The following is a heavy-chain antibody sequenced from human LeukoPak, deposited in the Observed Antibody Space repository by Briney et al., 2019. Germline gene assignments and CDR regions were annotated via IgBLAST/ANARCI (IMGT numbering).Heavy chain of an antibody. CDR3: ARDYSSDSDFDI. CDR2: INPSGGST. Sequence: ASVKVSCKASGYTFTSYYMHWVRQAPGQGLEWMGIINPSGGSTSYAQKFQGRVTMTSDMSTSTVYMELSSLRSENTAVYYCARDYSSDSDFDIWGQGTMVTVSS. CDR1: GYTFTSYY. D-gene: IGHD3-22*01. J-gene: IGHJ3*02. V-gene: IGHV1-46*01.